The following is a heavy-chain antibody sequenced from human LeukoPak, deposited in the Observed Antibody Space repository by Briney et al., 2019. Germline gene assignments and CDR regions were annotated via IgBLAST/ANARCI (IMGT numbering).Heavy chain of an antibody. CDR1: GYTFTSYG. CDR2: ISAYNGNT. J-gene: IGHJ4*02. Sequence: PTASVKVSCKASGYTFTSYGINWVRQAPGQGPEWMGWISAYNGNTKYAQNLQGRVTVTTDTSTSTAYMELRSLRSDDTAVYYCTRDLPYSSSWESIDYWGQGTLVTVSS. V-gene: IGHV1-18*01. CDR3: TRDLPYSSSWESIDY. D-gene: IGHD6-13*01.